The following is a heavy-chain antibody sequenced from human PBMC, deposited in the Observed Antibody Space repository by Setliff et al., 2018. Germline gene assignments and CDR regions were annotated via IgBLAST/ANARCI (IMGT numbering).Heavy chain of an antibody. V-gene: IGHV3-33*03. CDR2: IWSDRINK. CDR3: VADPPNSGWSFDC. J-gene: IGHJ5*01. Sequence: PGGSLRLSCGASGFTFSTHAMHWVRQAPGQGLERVAMIWSDRINKFYGGPVKGRFIVSRDNSKNTVFLQMNDLRVEDTAVYYCVADPPNSGWSFDCWGQGTPVTVSS. D-gene: IGHD6-19*01. CDR1: GFTFSTHA.